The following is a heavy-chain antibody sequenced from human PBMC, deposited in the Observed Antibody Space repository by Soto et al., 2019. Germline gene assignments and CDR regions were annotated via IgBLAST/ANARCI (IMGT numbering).Heavy chain of an antibody. CDR1: GGSISSGGYY. Sequence: SETLSLTCTVSGGSISSGGYYWSWIRQHPGKGLEWIGYIYYSGTAYYNPPLKSRVTMSIDTSKNQFSLRLSSLRSEDTAVYYCARSLLGTADYYYGMDVWGQGTTVTVSS. V-gene: IGHV4-31*03. J-gene: IGHJ6*02. CDR2: IYYSGTA. CDR3: ARSLLGTADYYYGMDV. D-gene: IGHD5-18*01.